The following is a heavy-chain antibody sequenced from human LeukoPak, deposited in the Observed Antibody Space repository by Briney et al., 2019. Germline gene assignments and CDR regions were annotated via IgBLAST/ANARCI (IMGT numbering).Heavy chain of an antibody. CDR2: IYRGGST. Sequence: GGSLRLSCAASGFTVGSNYMSWVRQAPGKGLEWVSIIYRGGSTNYADSVKGRFTISRDTSKNTLYLQMNSLRAEDTAVYYCARLSANSSAYFFDYWGQGTLVTVSP. D-gene: IGHD3-22*01. CDR1: GFTVGSNY. V-gene: IGHV3-66*04. J-gene: IGHJ4*02. CDR3: ARLSANSSAYFFDY.